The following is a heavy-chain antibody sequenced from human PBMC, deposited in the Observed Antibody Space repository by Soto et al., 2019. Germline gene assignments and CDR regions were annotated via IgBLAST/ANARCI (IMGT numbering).Heavy chain of an antibody. CDR2: ISTSDGDT. CDR1: GFAFSDYA. Sequence: QLLEAGGGSVQPGGSLGLSCAASGFAFSDYAMTWVRQAPGKGLEWVSTISTSDGDTYYADSVKGRFTISRDNSRNTLYLQMNSLRAEDTAVYYCASGSGNYPKYNWFAPWGQGTLVPVSS. CDR3: ASGSGNYPKYNWFAP. V-gene: IGHV3-23*01. J-gene: IGHJ5*02. D-gene: IGHD3-10*01.